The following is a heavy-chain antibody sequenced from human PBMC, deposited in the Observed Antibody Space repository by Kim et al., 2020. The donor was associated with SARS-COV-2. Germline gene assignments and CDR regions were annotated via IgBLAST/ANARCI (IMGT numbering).Heavy chain of an antibody. J-gene: IGHJ6*01. CDR1: GFTFSSYG. V-gene: IGHV3-30*18. D-gene: IGHD3-9*01. Sequence: GGSLRLSCAASGFTFSSYGMHWVRQAPGKGLEWVAVISYDGSNKYYADSVKGRFTISRDNSKNTLYLQMNSLRAEDTAVYYCAKDMSRYFDWSPWYYYYG. CDR3: AKDMSRYFDWSPWYYYYG. CDR2: ISYDGSNK.